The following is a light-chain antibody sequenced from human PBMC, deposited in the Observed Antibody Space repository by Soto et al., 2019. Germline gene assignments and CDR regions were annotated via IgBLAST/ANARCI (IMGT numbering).Light chain of an antibody. CDR1: QSVSSSY. V-gene: IGKV3-20*01. Sequence: EIVLTQSPGTLSLSPGERATLSCRASQSVSSSYLAWYQQKPGQAPRLLIYGASSRATGIPDRFSGSGSGTDFTITLSRLEREDFAVYYCQQYGSSPPRTFGQGTKVEIK. CDR3: QQYGSSPPRT. CDR2: GAS. J-gene: IGKJ1*01.